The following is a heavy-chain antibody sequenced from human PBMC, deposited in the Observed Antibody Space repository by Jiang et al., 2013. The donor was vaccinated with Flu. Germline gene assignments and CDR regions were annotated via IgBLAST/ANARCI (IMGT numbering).Heavy chain of an antibody. CDR3: AREVQPDRHFDY. CDR1: GGSMGTYY. J-gene: IGHJ4*02. D-gene: IGHD1-1*01. V-gene: IGHV4-4*07. Sequence: GSGLVKPSETLSLNCTVSGGSMGTYYWSWIRQPAAKGLEWIGRIYSSGSTNYNPSLKGRITMSIDTSKNQFSLKLSSVTAADTAVYYCAREVQPDRHFDYWGQGTLVTVSS. CDR2: IYSSGST.